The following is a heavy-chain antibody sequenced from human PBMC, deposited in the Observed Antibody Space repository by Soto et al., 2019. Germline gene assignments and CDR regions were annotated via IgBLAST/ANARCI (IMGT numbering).Heavy chain of an antibody. V-gene: IGHV3-11*04. Sequence: GGFLRLSCAASGFSFSDHYMSWIRQAPGKGLEWVSYISSSGTTMYTADSVKGRFTISRDNAKNSLYLQMNSLRAEDTAVYYCASEADILNWFDPWGQGTLVTVSS. D-gene: IGHD3-9*01. CDR3: ASEADILNWFDP. CDR2: ISSSGTTM. J-gene: IGHJ5*02. CDR1: GFSFSDHY.